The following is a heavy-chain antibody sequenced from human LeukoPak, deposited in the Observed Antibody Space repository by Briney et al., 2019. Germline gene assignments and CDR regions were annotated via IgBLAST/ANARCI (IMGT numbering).Heavy chain of an antibody. D-gene: IGHD3-22*01. CDR2: INPSGGST. V-gene: IGHV1-46*01. J-gene: IGHJ4*02. CDR1: GYTFTSYY. Sequence: ASVKVSCKASGYTFTSYYMHWVRQAPGQGLEWMGIINPSGGSTSYAQKFQGRVTMTRDTSTSTVYMELSSLRSEDTAVYYCARAGGALSYYYDSNLIGYWGQGTLVTVSS. CDR3: ARAGGALSYYYDSNLIGY.